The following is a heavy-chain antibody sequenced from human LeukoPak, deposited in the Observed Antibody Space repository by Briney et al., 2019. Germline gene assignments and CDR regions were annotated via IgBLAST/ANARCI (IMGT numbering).Heavy chain of an antibody. CDR2: IYYSGST. D-gene: IGHD3-16*01. CDR1: GGSISSGDYS. Sequence: SETLSLTCTVSGGSISSGDYSWSWIRQPPGKGLEWIGYIYYSGSTYYNPSLKSRVTISVDTSKNQFSLKLSSVTAADTAVYYCARKGDPTPNFAFDIWGQGTMVTVSS. CDR3: ARKGDPTPNFAFDI. V-gene: IGHV4-30-4*01. J-gene: IGHJ3*02.